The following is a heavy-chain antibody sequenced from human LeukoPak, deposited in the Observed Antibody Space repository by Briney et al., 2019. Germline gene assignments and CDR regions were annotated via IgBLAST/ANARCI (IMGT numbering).Heavy chain of an antibody. Sequence: PGGSLRLSCAASESTFSNYGMNWVRQAPGKGLEWVSGISGGGSSTYYADSVKGRFTISRDNSKNTLYLQMDSLRAEDTALYYCAEGSGINHYLGIEPWGPGEPWSPS. CDR3: AEGSGINHYLGIEP. V-gene: IGHV3-23*01. CDR2: ISGGGSST. CDR1: ESTFSNYG. D-gene: IGHD1-14*01. J-gene: IGHJ5*02.